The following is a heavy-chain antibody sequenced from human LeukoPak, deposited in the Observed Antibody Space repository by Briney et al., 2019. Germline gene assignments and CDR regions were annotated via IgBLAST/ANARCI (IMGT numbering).Heavy chain of an antibody. V-gene: IGHV1-2*02. CDR1: GCTFTGYY. CDR2: INPNSGGT. Sequence: ASVKVSCKASGCTFTGYYMHWVRQAPGQGLEWMGWINPNSGGTNYAQKFQGRVTMTRDTSISTAYMELSRLRSDDTAVYYCARELVVVAATSFDPWGQGTLVTVSS. J-gene: IGHJ5*02. CDR3: ARELVVVAATSFDP. D-gene: IGHD2-15*01.